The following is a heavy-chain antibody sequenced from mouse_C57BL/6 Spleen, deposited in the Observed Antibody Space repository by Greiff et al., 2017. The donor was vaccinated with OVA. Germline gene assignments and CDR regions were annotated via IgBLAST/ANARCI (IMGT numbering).Heavy chain of an antibody. D-gene: IGHD1-1*01. V-gene: IGHV5-4*01. CDR3: ARDGSSYDY. J-gene: IGHJ2*01. CDR2: ISDGGSYI. CDR1: GFTFSSYA. Sequence: EVQLVESGGGLVKPGGSLKLSCAASGFTFSSYAMSWVRQTPEKRLEWVATISDGGSYIYYPDNVKGRFTISRDNAKNNLYLQMSHLKSEDTAMYYCARDGSSYDYWGQGTTLTVSS.